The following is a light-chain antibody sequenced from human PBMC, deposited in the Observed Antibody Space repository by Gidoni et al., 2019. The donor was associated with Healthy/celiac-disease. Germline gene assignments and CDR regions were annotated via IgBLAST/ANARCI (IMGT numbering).Light chain of an antibody. CDR2: LEGSGSY. Sequence: QPVLTQSSSAAASLGSSVKLTCTLSSGHSSYIIAWHQQQPGKAPRYLMKLEGSGSYNKGSGVPDLFSGSSSGADRYLTISNLQSEDEADYYCETWDSNTHKVVFGGGTKLTVL. CDR3: ETWDSNTHKVV. J-gene: IGLJ2*01. V-gene: IGLV4-60*03. CDR1: SGHSSYI.